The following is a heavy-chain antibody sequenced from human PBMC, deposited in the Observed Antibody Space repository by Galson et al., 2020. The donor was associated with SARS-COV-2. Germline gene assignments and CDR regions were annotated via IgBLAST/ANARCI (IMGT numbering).Heavy chain of an antibody. CDR2: INPRTGGT. D-gene: IGHD5-18*01. V-gene: IGHV1-2*04. CDR3: ASRGYIDAEETFDS. Sequence: ASVKVSCKASGYTFTGYYMHWVRQAPGQGLEWMGWINPRTGGTKTAQKFQGLITMTRDTSINTAYMEVTRLTADDTAVYFCASRGYIDAEETFDSGGQGTLVTVSS. J-gene: IGHJ3*02. CDR1: GYTFTGYY.